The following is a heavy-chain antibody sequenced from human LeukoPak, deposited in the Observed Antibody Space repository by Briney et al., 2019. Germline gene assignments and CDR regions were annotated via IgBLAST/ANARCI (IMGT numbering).Heavy chain of an antibody. CDR1: GFPFSSYG. Sequence: GGSLRLSCAASGFPFSSYGMHWVRQAPGKGLEWVAFIPYDGSDKFYADSVKGRFTISRDNSKNTLYLQMTSLRAEDTAVYYCAKDLVTGSLDYWGQGTLVTVSS. V-gene: IGHV3-30*02. CDR3: AKDLVTGSLDY. CDR2: IPYDGSDK. J-gene: IGHJ4*02. D-gene: IGHD3-10*01.